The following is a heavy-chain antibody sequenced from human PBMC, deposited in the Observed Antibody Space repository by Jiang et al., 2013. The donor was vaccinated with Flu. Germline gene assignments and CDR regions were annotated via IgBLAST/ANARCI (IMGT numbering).Heavy chain of an antibody. J-gene: IGHJ3*02. V-gene: IGHV3-9*01. Sequence: VQLLESGGGLVQPGRSLRLSCAASGFTFDDYAMHWVRQAPGKGLEWVSGISWNSGSIGYADSVKGRFTISRDNAKNSLYLQMNSLRAEDTALYYCAKDINFEGGYSSGWNAFD. D-gene: IGHD6-19*01. CDR2: ISWNSGSI. CDR3: AKDINFEGGYSSGWNAFD. CDR1: GFTFDDYA.